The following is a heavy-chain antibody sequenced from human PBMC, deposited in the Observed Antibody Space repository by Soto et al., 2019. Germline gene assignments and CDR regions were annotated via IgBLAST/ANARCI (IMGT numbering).Heavy chain of an antibody. V-gene: IGHV4-34*09. D-gene: IGHD3-16*01. CDR1: GGSFSGYY. Sequence: SETLSLTCAVYGGSFSGYYWSWIRQPPGKGLEWIGEINHSGSTNYNPSLKSRSFISADTSKSQFFLTLNSVTAADTAVYYCATSGAPEGDWFDPWGRGILVTVSS. CDR3: ATSGAPEGDWFDP. CDR2: INHSGST. J-gene: IGHJ5*02.